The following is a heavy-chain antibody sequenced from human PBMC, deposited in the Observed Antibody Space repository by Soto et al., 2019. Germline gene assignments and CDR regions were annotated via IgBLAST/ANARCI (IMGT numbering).Heavy chain of an antibody. CDR1: GFSFSSYA. Sequence: GGSLRLSCAASGFSFSSYAMTWVRQVPGRGLEWVSAMSGSGSPTYYADSVRGRFTISRDNAKNSLYLQMNSLRAEDTALYYCAKSMGGTANGMDVWGQGTTVTVSS. CDR3: AKSMGGTANGMDV. CDR2: MSGSGSPT. J-gene: IGHJ6*02. V-gene: IGHV3-23*01. D-gene: IGHD2-15*01.